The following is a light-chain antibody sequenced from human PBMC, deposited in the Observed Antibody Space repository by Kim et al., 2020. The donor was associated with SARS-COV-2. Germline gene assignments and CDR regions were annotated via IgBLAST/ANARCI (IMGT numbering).Light chain of an antibody. Sequence: SYELTQSSSVSVSPGQTARITCSGDVLAKKYARWFQQKPGQAPVLVIYKDSERPSGIPERFSGSSSGTTVTLTISGAQVEDEADYYCYSAADNNHVVFGGGTQLTVL. CDR2: KDS. J-gene: IGLJ2*01. V-gene: IGLV3-27*01. CDR3: YSAADNNHVV. CDR1: VLAKKY.